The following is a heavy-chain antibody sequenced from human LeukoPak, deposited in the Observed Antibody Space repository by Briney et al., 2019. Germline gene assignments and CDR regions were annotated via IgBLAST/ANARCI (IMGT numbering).Heavy chain of an antibody. CDR3: ARAGVVSSSWYSHNWFDP. CDR1: GGSFSGYY. D-gene: IGHD6-13*01. Sequence: SETLSLTCAVYGGSFSGYYWSWIRQPPGKGLEWIGEINHSGSTNYNPSLKSRATISVDTSKNQFSLKLSSVTAADTAVYYCARAGVVSSSWYSHNWFDPWGQGTLVTVSS. CDR2: INHSGST. V-gene: IGHV4-34*01. J-gene: IGHJ5*02.